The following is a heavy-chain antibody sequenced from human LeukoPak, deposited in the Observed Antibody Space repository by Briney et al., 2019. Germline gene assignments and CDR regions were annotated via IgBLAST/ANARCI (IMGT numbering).Heavy chain of an antibody. CDR3: AIGPRVAAVGYYMDV. CDR1: GGTFSSYA. CDR2: IIPIFGTA. Sequence: SVKVSCKASGGTFSSYAISWVRQAPGQGLEWMGGIIPIFGTANYAQKFQGRVAITTDESTSTAYMELSSLRSEDTAVYYCAIGPRVAAVGYYMDVWGKGTTVTVSS. J-gene: IGHJ6*03. D-gene: IGHD6-13*01. V-gene: IGHV1-69*05.